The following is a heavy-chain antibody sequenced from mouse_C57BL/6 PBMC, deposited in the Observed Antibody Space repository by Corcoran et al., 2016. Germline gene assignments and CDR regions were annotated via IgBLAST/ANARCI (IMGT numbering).Heavy chain of an antibody. J-gene: IGHJ4*01. CDR3: ARRGYGNYDAMDY. Sequence: QIQLVQSGPELKKPGETVKISCKASGYTFTTYGMSWVKQAPGKGLKWMGWINTYSGVPTYADDFKGRFAFSLETSASTAYLQINNLKNEDTATYVFARRGYGNYDAMDYWVQGTSVTVSS. CDR2: INTYSGVP. D-gene: IGHD2-1*01. V-gene: IGHV9-3*01. CDR1: GYTFTTYG.